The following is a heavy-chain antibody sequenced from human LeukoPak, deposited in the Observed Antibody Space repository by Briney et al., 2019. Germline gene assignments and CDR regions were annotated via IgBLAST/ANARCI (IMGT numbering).Heavy chain of an antibody. D-gene: IGHD6-19*01. Sequence: PSETLSLTCTVSGGSISSGGYYWSWIRQHPGKGLEWIGYIYYSGSTYYNPSLKSRVTISVDTSKNQFSLKLSSVTAADTAVYSCARGKWLVPGDYWGQETLVTFSS. CDR3: ARGKWLVPGDY. CDR2: IYYSGST. V-gene: IGHV4-31*03. CDR1: GGSISSGGYY. J-gene: IGHJ4*02.